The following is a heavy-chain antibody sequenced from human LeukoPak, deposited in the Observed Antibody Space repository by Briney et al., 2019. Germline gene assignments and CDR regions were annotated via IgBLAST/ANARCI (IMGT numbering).Heavy chain of an antibody. Sequence: GGSLRLSCGASGFTFSGYSMNWVRQAPEKGLEWVSYISSSGSTIYYADSVKGRFTISRDNAKNSLYLQMNSLRAEDTAVYYCAKDVRGEYSSSWYAFDIWGQGTMVTVSS. V-gene: IGHV3-48*04. CDR2: ISSSGSTI. J-gene: IGHJ3*02. CDR3: AKDVRGEYSSSWYAFDI. CDR1: GFTFSGYS. D-gene: IGHD6-13*01.